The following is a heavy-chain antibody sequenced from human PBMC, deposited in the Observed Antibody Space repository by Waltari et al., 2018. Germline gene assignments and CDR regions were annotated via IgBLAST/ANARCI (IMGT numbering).Heavy chain of an antibody. J-gene: IGHJ4*02. Sequence: QVQLQESGPGLVKPSETLSLTCTVSGYSISSGYYWGWIRQPPGKGLEWIGSIYHSGSTYYTPSLESRVTISVDTSKNHFSLKLSSVTAADTAVYYCARGITYYYGSGTADLDYWGQGTLVTVSS. CDR1: GYSISSGYY. V-gene: IGHV4-38-2*02. D-gene: IGHD3-10*01. CDR3: ARGITYYYGSGTADLDY. CDR2: IYHSGST.